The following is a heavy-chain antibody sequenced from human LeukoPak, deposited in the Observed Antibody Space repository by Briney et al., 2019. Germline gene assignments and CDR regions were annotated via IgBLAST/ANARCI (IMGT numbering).Heavy chain of an antibody. CDR3: AREAYETNAFDI. CDR2: ISAYSGGT. J-gene: IGHJ3*02. CDR1: GYTFTSYG. Sequence: ASVKVSCKASGYTFTSYGISWVRQAPGQGLEWMGWISAYSGGTNYAQKFQGRVTMTRDTSISTAYMELSRLRSDDTAVYYCAREAYETNAFDIWGQGTMVTVSS. V-gene: IGHV1-2*02. D-gene: IGHD3-16*01.